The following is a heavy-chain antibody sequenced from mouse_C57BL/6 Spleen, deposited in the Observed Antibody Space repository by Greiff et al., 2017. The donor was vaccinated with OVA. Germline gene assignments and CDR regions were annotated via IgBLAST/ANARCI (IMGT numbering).Heavy chain of an antibody. V-gene: IGHV1-61*01. Sequence: QVQLQQPGAELVRPGSSVKLSCKASGYTFTSYWMDWVKQSPGQGLEWIGNIYPSDSETHYNQKFKDKATLTVDKSSSTAYMQLSSLTSEDSAVYYCARAAITTVEYFDDWGTGTTVTVSS. CDR2: IYPSDSET. J-gene: IGHJ1*03. CDR3: ARAAITTVEYFDD. CDR1: GYTFTSYW. D-gene: IGHD1-1*01.